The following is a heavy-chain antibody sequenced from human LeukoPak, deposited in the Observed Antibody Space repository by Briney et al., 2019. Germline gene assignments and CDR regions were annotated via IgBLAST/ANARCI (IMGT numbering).Heavy chain of an antibody. V-gene: IGHV3-9*01. CDR1: GFTFDDYA. Sequence: GGSLRLSCAASGFTFDDYAMHWVRQAPGKGLEWVSGISWNSGSIGYADSVKGRFTISGDNAKNSLYLQMNSLRAEDTALYYCAKDMASIVGATALDYWGQGTLVTVSS. CDR3: AKDMASIVGATALDY. J-gene: IGHJ4*02. CDR2: ISWNSGSI. D-gene: IGHD1-26*01.